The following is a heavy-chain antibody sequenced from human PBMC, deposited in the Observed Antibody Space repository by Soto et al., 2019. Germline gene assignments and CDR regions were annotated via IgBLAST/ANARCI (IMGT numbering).Heavy chain of an antibody. CDR2: ISYDGTNK. D-gene: IGHD2-21*01. J-gene: IGHJ4*02. CDR3: ARDPKTWGGQHWAINYFDC. V-gene: IGHV3-30-3*01. CDR1: GFRFSIPP. Sequence: EGSLRLSCSASGFRFSIPPMPWVRQAPGKGPEWVALISYDGTNKFYADSVKGRFTISRDNSQSTLYLQVDSLRPEDAAVYYCARDPKTWGGQHWAINYFDCWGQETVLTTSS.